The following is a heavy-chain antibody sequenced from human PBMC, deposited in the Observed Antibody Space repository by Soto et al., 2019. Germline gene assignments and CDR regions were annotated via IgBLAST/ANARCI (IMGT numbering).Heavy chain of an antibody. CDR1: GGSISSGGYY. D-gene: IGHD3-22*01. V-gene: IGHV4-31*02. J-gene: IGHJ6*02. CDR2: IYYSGST. Sequence: SETLSLTCTVSGGSISSGGYYWSWIRQHPGKGLEWIGYIYYSGSTYYNPSLKSRVTISVDTSKNQFSLKLSSVTAADTAVYYCAGGVGVVTPGVGKDVWGQGTTVTVSS. CDR3: AGGVGVVTPGVGKDV.